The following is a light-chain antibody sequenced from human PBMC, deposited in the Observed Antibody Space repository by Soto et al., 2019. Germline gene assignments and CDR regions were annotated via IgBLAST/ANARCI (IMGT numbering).Light chain of an antibody. CDR3: QQYNSYPLT. CDR2: KAS. CDR1: QRISSW. Sequence: DIQMTQSPSTLSASVGDRVIITCRASQRISSWLGWYQQKAGKAPKLLIYKASSLDSGVPSRFSGSGSGTEFTLTISSLQPDDFATYYCQQYNSYPLTFGGGTKVEIK. V-gene: IGKV1-5*03. J-gene: IGKJ4*01.